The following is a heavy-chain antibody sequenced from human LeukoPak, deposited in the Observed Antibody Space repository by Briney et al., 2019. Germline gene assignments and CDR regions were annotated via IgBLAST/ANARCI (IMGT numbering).Heavy chain of an antibody. Sequence: GRSLRLSCAASGFTFDDYAMHWVRQAPGKGLEWVPGISWNSGSIGYADSVKGRFTISRDNAKNSLYLQMNSLRAEDTALYYCAKGCGGDYDCFQHWGQGTLVTVSS. D-gene: IGHD2-21*02. CDR1: GFTFDDYA. V-gene: IGHV3-9*01. CDR3: AKGCGGDYDCFQH. CDR2: ISWNSGSI. J-gene: IGHJ1*01.